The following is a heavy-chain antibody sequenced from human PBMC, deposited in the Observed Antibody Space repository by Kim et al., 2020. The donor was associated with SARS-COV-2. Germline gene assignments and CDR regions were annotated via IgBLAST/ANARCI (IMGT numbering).Heavy chain of an antibody. D-gene: IGHD6-6*01. J-gene: IGHJ6*02. CDR1: GGSISSSNW. CDR3: ARDRGSSTYYYYYYGMDV. Sequence: SETLSLTCAVSGGSISSSNWWSWVRQPPGKGLEWIGEIYHSGSTNYNPSLKSRVTISVDKSKNQFSLKLSSVTAADTAVYYCARDRGSSTYYYYYYGMDVWGQGTTVTVSS. V-gene: IGHV4-4*02. CDR2: IYHSGST.